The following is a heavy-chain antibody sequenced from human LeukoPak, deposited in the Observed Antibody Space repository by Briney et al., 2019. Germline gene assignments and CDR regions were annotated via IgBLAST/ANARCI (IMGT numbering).Heavy chain of an antibody. D-gene: IGHD3-16*01. CDR3: AIVPRGMTPFFGY. CDR1: GFTFSSYA. J-gene: IGHJ4*02. Sequence: PGGSLRLSCAASGFTFSSYAMSWVRQAPGKGLEWVSAISGSGGSTYYADSAKGRFTISRDNSKNTLYLQMNSLRAEDTAVYYCAIVPRGMTPFFGYWGQGTLVTVSS. CDR2: ISGSGGST. V-gene: IGHV3-23*01.